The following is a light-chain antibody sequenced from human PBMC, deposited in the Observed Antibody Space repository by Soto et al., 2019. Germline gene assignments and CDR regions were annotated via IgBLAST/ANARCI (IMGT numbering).Light chain of an antibody. CDR1: SSDVGGYNS. CDR3: SSYTSSSSHV. J-gene: IGLJ1*01. Sequence: QSVLTQPASVSGSPGQSITLLCTGTSSDVGGYNSVSWYQQHPGKAPKLMIHDVSNRPSGVSNRFSGSKSGNTASLTISGLQAEDEADYYCSSYTSSSSHVFGTGTKVTVL. V-gene: IGLV2-14*01. CDR2: DVS.